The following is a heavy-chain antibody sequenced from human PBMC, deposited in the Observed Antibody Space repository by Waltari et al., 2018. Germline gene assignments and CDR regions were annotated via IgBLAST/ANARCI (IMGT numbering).Heavy chain of an antibody. D-gene: IGHD6-13*01. J-gene: IGHJ5*02. CDR1: RGSLSSHY. V-gene: IGHV4-59*11. CDR3: ARDRGYSSSLGWFDP. CDR2: IYYSGST. Sequence: QVQLQESGPGLVKPSETLSLTCTVSRGSLSSHYWSWIRQPPGKGLEWIGYIYYSGSTNYNPSLKSRVTISVDTSKNQFSLKLSSVTAADTAVYYCARDRGYSSSLGWFDPWGQGTLVTVSS.